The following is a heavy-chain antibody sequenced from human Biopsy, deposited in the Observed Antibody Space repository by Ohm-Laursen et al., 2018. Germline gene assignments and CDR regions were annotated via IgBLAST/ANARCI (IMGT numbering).Heavy chain of an antibody. D-gene: IGHD3-9*01. V-gene: IGHV1-2*02. CDR1: GGGFKSYA. CDR3: AIDGNDFLTDYLKIDQ. J-gene: IGHJ4*02. CDR2: INPKSGGT. Sequence: ASVKVSCKASGGGFKSYALSWVRQAPGQGLEWMGWINPKSGGTHYLEKFRGRVTMTRDTSISTAYMEVSSLRSDDTAVYYCAIDGNDFLTDYLKIDQWGQGTLVTVSS.